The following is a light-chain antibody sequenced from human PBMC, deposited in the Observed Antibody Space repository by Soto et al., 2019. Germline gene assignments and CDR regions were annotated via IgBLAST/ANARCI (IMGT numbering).Light chain of an antibody. CDR1: YDISSS. Sequence: DIQLTQSPSFLSASVEDRVTISCRASYDISSSLAWYQQEPGKPPKLLIYDSSTLQTGVLSRFTGSGSGRKFTLTISGLQFGDFATYFCQQLSHYPFTFGQGTKVDIK. CDR3: QQLSHYPFT. V-gene: IGKV1-9*01. J-gene: IGKJ2*01. CDR2: DSS.